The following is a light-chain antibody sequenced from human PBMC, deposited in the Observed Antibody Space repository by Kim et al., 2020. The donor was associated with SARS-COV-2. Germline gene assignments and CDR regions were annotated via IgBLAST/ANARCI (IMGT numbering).Light chain of an antibody. J-gene: IGKJ2*01. Sequence: DIQMTQSPSTLSASIGDRVTITCRASQMIDTWLAWYQQKPGKAPKLLIYLASTLENGVPPRFSGSGSGAEFTLTINNLQPDDFATYYCQHYIRFPYTFGQGTKVEIK. CDR3: QHYIRFPYT. V-gene: IGKV1-5*03. CDR1: QMIDTW. CDR2: LAS.